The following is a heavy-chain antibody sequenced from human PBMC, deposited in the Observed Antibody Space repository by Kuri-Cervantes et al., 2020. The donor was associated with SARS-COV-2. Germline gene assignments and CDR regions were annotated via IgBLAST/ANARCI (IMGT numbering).Heavy chain of an antibody. Sequence: LSLTCAASGFTVSRNYMSWVRQAPGKGLEWVSVIYSGGSTYYADSVKGRFTISRDNSKNTLYLQMNSLRAEDTAVYYCARDTPPPVWGQGTTVTVSS. CDR3: ARDTPPPV. CDR1: GFTVSRNY. V-gene: IGHV3-66*01. CDR2: IYSGGST. J-gene: IGHJ6*02.